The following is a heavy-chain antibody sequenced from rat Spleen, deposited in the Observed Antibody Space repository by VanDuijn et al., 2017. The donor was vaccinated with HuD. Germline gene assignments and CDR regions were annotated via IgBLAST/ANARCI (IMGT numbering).Heavy chain of an antibody. CDR1: GFTFNHYW. D-gene: IGHD1-9*01. CDR2: ISPSGGGT. CDR3: ARRHYGYTDYFDY. J-gene: IGHJ2*01. V-gene: IGHV5-31*01. Sequence: EVQLVESGGGLVQPGRSLKLSCVASGFTFNHYWMTWIRQAPGKGLEWVASISPSGGGTWYRDSVKGRFTVSRDNADSTLSLQMDSLRSEDTATYYCARRHYGYTDYFDYWGQGVMVTVSS.